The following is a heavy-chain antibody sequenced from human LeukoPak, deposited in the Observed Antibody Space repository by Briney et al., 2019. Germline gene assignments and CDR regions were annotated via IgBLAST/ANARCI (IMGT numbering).Heavy chain of an antibody. Sequence: SETLSLTCAVYGGSFSGYYWSWIRQPPGKGLEWIGYIYYSGSTNYNPSLKSRVTISVDTSKNQFSLKLSSVTAADTAVYYCARQRYSSSWYDQNWFDPWGQGTLVTVSS. CDR2: IYYSGST. D-gene: IGHD6-13*01. CDR3: ARQRYSSSWYDQNWFDP. J-gene: IGHJ5*02. V-gene: IGHV4-59*01. CDR1: GGSFSGYY.